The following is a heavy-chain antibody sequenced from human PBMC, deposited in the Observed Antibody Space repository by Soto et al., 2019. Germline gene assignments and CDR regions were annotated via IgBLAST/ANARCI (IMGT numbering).Heavy chain of an antibody. V-gene: IGHV4-4*07. D-gene: IGHD2-2*01. CDR2: VQMSGTT. Sequence: ETLSLTCAVSGASVRSYHWSWIRQAAGKGLEWIGRVQMSGTTNYNPSLKTRVTMSLDTSKNEVSLRMTSVTAADTAVYFCAKYRSTMRWFAPWGQGILVTVSS. CDR1: GASVRSYH. CDR3: AKYRSTMRWFAP. J-gene: IGHJ5*02.